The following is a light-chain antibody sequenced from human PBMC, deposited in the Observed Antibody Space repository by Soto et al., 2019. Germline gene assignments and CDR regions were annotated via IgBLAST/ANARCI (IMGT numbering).Light chain of an antibody. CDR3: LQHSTYPVT. J-gene: IGKJ1*01. Sequence: EIVLTQSPGTLSLSPGARATLSCRASQSVSSSYLAWYQQKPGQAPRLLIYAASSLQGGVPSRFSGSGSETELTITISSLQPEDCATYDCLQHSTYPVTFGQGTKVDIK. CDR2: AAS. CDR1: QSVSSSY. V-gene: IGKV3-20*01.